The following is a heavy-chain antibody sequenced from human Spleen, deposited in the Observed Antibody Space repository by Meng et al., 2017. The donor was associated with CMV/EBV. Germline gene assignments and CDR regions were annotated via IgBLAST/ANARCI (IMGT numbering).Heavy chain of an antibody. J-gene: IGHJ4*02. D-gene: IGHD4-23*01. CDR1: GGSFSGYY. V-gene: IGHV4-34*01. CDR2: INHSGST. Sequence: LTCAVYGGSFSGYYWSWIRQPPGKGLEWIREINHSGSTNYNPSLKSRVTISVDTSKNQFSLKLSSVTAADTAVYYCARKEVVTRFGYWGQGTLVTVSS. CDR3: ARKEVVTRFGY.